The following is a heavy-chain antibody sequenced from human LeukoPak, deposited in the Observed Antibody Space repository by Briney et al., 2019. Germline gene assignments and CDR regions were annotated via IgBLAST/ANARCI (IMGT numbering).Heavy chain of an antibody. CDR2: IYYSGST. CDR3: ATYSSSWYDVRGYFDY. V-gene: IGHV4-39*07. CDR1: GFTFSSYW. D-gene: IGHD6-13*01. J-gene: IGHJ4*02. Sequence: GSLRLSCAASGFTFSSYWMHWIRQPPGKGLEWIGSIYYSGSTYYNPSLKSRVTISVDTSKNQFSLKLSSVTAADTAVYYCATYSSSWYDVRGYFDYWGQGTLVTVSS.